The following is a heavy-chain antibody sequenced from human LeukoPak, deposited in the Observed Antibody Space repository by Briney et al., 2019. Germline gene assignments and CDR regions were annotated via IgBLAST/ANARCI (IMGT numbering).Heavy chain of an antibody. CDR2: INPNSGGT. Sequence: ASVKVSCKASGYTFTGYYMHWVRQAPGQGLEWMGWINPNSGGTNYAQKFQGRVTMTRDTSISAAYMELSRLRSDDTAVYYCARAGSIAARHFDYWGQGTLVTVSS. J-gene: IGHJ4*02. D-gene: IGHD6-6*01. CDR3: ARAGSIAARHFDY. V-gene: IGHV1-2*02. CDR1: GYTFTGYY.